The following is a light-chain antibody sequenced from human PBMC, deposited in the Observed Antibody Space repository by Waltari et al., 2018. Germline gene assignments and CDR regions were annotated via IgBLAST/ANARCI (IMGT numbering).Light chain of an antibody. J-gene: IGKJ1*01. CDR2: AAS. CDR3: QQFNDWPRT. Sequence: EVVMTQSPATLSVPQGESAPSPCRASRSVGTNVVWNQQRPGRPPRPLIYAASTRATDTPARFRGSGSGTEFSLTISSLQSEDFAVYYCQQFNDWPRTFGQGTRVEI. V-gene: IGKV3-15*01. CDR1: RSVGTN.